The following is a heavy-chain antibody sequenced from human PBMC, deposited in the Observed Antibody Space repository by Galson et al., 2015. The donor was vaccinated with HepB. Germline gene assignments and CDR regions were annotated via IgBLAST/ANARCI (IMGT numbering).Heavy chain of an antibody. CDR1: GFTFSSYS. CDR2: ISSSSSTI. J-gene: IGHJ4*02. D-gene: IGHD3-10*01. V-gene: IGHV3-48*01. Sequence: SLRLSCAASGFTFSSYSMNWVRQAPGKELEWVSYISSSSSTIYYADSVKGRFTISRDNAKNSLYLQMNSLRAEDTAVYYCAREGLLWFGELLSGGIDYWGQGTLVTVSS. CDR3: AREGLLWFGELLSGGIDY.